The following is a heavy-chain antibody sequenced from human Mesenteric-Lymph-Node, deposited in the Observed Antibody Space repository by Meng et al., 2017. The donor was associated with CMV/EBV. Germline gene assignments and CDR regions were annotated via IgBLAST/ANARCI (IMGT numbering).Heavy chain of an antibody. D-gene: IGHD5-12*01. J-gene: IGHJ4*02. Sequence: GSLRLSCTVSGGSISSSSYYWGWIRQPPGKGLEWIGSIYFSGSTYYNPSLKSRVTISVDTSKNQFSLKLSSVTAADTAVYYCARPEQWLRPGVDYWGQGTPVTVSS. V-gene: IGHV4-39*07. CDR3: ARPEQWLRPGVDY. CDR2: IYFSGST. CDR1: GGSISSSSYY.